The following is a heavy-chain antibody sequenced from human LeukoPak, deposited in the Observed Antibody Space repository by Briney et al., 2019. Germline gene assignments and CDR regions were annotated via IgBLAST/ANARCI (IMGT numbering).Heavy chain of an antibody. CDR2: ISYTGST. D-gene: IGHD3-10*01. J-gene: IGHJ5*02. Sequence: PSETLSLTCTVSGGSISRYYWSWIRQHPGNGLEWIGYISYTGSTTYNSSLKSRVTISLDTSNNQFSLRLRFVTAADTAVYYCARDSGTTGEVKFDPWGQGTLVTVSS. CDR3: ARDSGTTGEVKFDP. CDR1: GGSISRYY. V-gene: IGHV4-59*12.